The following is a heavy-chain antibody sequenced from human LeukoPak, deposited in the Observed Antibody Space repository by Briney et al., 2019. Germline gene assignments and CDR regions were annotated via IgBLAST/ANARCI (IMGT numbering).Heavy chain of an antibody. J-gene: IGHJ4*02. V-gene: IGHV1-2*02. CDR2: INPNSGGT. CDR1: GYTFTGYY. D-gene: IGHD3-9*01. CDR3: ARTSGLRYFDWLPYFDY. Sequence: ASVKVSGKASGYTFTGYYMHWVRPAPGQGLEWLGWINPNSGGTNYAQKFQGRVTMTRDTPISTAYLELSRLRSDDTAVYYCARTSGLRYFDWLPYFDYWGQGTLVTVSS.